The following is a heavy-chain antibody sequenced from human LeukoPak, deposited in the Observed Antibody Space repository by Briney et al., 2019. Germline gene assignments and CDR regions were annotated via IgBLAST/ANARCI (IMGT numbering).Heavy chain of an antibody. D-gene: IGHD3-22*01. V-gene: IGHV4-4*02. J-gene: IGHJ4*02. CDR2: IYRSGAT. Sequence: SETLSLTCTVSGDSFSSNNYWTWVRQPPGKGLEWIGEIYRSGATNYSPSPRGRVTVSLDKSKNQFSLRLNSVTATDTAIYYCARNAGYSDLNYWGQGVLVTVSS. CDR3: ARNAGYSDLNY. CDR1: GDSFSSNNY.